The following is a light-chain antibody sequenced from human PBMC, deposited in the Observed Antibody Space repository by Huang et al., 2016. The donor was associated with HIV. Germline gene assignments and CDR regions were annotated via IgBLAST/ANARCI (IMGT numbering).Light chain of an antibody. J-gene: IGKJ4*01. V-gene: IGKV3-11*01. CDR1: QSVRSY. CDR3: QQRSSWPLT. Sequence: EIVLTQSPATLFLSPGERATFSCRASQSVRSYLGWFQQKPGQPPRLLIYAASTRATGIPARFSGSGSGTDFNLTISSLEPEDFAVYYCQQRSSWPLTFGGGTKVEIK. CDR2: AAS.